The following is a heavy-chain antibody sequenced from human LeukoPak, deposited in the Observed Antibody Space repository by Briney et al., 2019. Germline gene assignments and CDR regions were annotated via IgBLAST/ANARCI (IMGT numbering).Heavy chain of an antibody. V-gene: IGHV3-7*01. CDR1: GFTFSSYS. Sequence: PGGSLRLSCAASGFTFSSYSMNWVRQAPGKGLERVANIIQDGSEKYYVDSVKGRFTISRDNAKNSLYLQMNSLRAEDTAVYYCARVKVPYYYNGMDVWGQGTTITVSS. CDR3: ARVKVPYYYNGMDV. CDR2: IIQDGSEK. J-gene: IGHJ6*02. D-gene: IGHD3-10*01.